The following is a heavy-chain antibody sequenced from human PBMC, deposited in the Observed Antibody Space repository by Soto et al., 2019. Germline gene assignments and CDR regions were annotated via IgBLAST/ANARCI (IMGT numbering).Heavy chain of an antibody. CDR1: GGSISSYY. V-gene: IGHV4-59*01. CDR3: ARESTAAAGTGGFDY. J-gene: IGHJ4*02. D-gene: IGHD6-13*01. Sequence: SETLSLTCTVSGGSISSYYWSWIRQPPGKGLEWIGYIYYSGSTNYNPSLKSRVTISVDTSKNQFSLKLSSVTDADTAVYYCARESTAAAGTGGFDYWGQGTLVTVSS. CDR2: IYYSGST.